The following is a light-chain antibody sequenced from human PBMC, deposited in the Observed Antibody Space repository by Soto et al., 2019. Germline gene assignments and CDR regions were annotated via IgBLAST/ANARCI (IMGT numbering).Light chain of an antibody. V-gene: IGKV3-15*01. CDR1: QSVSSD. CDR2: GAS. Sequence: EIVMTQSPATLSVSPGERATLSCKASQSVSSDLAWYQRKPGQAPRLLIYGASTRSTGIPARSSGSGSGTEFTLTISSLQSADVAVYYCQQYNNWPRRFGQGTKVDIK. CDR3: QQYNNWPRR. J-gene: IGKJ1*01.